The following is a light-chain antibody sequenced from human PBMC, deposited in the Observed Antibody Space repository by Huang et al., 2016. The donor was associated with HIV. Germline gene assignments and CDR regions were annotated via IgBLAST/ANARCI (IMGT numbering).Light chain of an antibody. CDR1: RSVSSN. V-gene: IGKV3-15*01. J-gene: IGKJ4*01. CDR2: GSS. CDR3: QQYNNWLLS. Sequence: IVMTQSPATLSVSPGERVTVSCRANRSVSSNLAWYQQRPGQAPRLIIYGSSTRASGIPTRISGSCSGTDFSLTISSLQSEDFALYYCQQYNNWLLSFGGGTMVDI.